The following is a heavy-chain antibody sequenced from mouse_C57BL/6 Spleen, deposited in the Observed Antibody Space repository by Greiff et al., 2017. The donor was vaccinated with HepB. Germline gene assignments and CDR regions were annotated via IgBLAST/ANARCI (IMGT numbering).Heavy chain of an antibody. CDR2: IDPETGGT. D-gene: IGHD1-1*01. J-gene: IGHJ1*03. CDR3: TRRLREYFDV. Sequence: VQLQQSGAELVRPGASVTLSCKASGYTFTDYEMHWVKQTPVHGLEWIGAIDPETGGTAYNQKFKGKAILTADKSSSTAYMELRSLTSEDSAVYYCTRRLREYFDVWGTGTTVTVSS. CDR1: GYTFTDYE. V-gene: IGHV1-15*01.